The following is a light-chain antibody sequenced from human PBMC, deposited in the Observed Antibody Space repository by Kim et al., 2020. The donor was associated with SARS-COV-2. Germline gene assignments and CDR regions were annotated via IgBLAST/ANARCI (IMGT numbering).Light chain of an antibody. CDR1: SSDIGSYNL. J-gene: IGLJ1*01. CDR2: EVS. CDR3: CSYAATSTYV. V-gene: IGLV2-23*02. Sequence: GQSITISCTGTSSDIGSYNLVSWYQQHPGKAPKLMIYEVSKRPSGVSYRFSGSKSGNAASLTISGLQAEDESDYYCCSYAATSTYVFGSGTKVTVL.